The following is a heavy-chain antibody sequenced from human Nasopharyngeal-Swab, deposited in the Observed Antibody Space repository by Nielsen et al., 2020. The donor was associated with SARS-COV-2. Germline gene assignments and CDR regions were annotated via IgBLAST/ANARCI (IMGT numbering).Heavy chain of an antibody. V-gene: IGHV4-38-2*02. CDR2: IYHSGST. J-gene: IGHJ4*02. D-gene: IGHD6-13*01. Sequence: SETLSLTCTVSGYSISSGYYWGWIRQPPGKGLEWIGSIYHSGSTYYNPSLKSRVTISVDTSKNQFSLKLGSVTAADTAVYYCARDSGYSSSWYSRDYYFDYWGQGTLVTVSS. CDR1: GYSISSGYY. CDR3: ARDSGYSSSWYSRDYYFDY.